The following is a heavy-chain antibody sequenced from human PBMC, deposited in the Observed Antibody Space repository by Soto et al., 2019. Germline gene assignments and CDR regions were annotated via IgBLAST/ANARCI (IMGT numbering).Heavy chain of an antibody. CDR3: ARYSIVGATGQYYYYGMDV. D-gene: IGHD1-26*01. CDR2: IYHSGST. CDR1: GGSISSSNW. J-gene: IGHJ6*02. Sequence: SETLSLTCAVSGGSISSSNWWSWVRQPPGKGLEWIGEIYHSGSTNYNPSLKSRVTISVDKSKNQFSLKLSSVTAADTAVYYCARYSIVGATGQYYYYGMDVWGQGTTVTVSS. V-gene: IGHV4-4*02.